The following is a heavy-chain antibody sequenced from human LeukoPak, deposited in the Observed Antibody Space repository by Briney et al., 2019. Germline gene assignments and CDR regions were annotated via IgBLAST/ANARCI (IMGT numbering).Heavy chain of an antibody. J-gene: IGHJ4*02. Sequence: TASETLSLTYAVYGGSFSGYYWSWIRQPPGKGLEWIGEINHSGSTNYNPSLKSRVTISVDTSKNQFSLKLSSVTAADTAVYYCARGDHYDSSGYYLTPYFDYWGQGTLVTVSS. V-gene: IGHV4-34*01. CDR3: ARGDHYDSSGYYLTPYFDY. CDR1: GGSFSGYY. CDR2: INHSGST. D-gene: IGHD3-22*01.